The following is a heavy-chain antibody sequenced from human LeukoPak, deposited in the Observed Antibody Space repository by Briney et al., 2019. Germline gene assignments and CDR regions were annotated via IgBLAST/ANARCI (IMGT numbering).Heavy chain of an antibody. Sequence: GASVTVSCKPSGYTFSNFGINWVRRAPGQGLECMGWISGNNDNPNYVQKFQGRFTLTTDSSTSTAYMELRNLRSDDTAVYYCARDGTSTDDYWGQGTLLTVSS. CDR1: GYTFSNFG. CDR2: ISGNNDNP. J-gene: IGHJ4*02. D-gene: IGHD2-2*01. CDR3: ARDGTSTDDY. V-gene: IGHV1-18*01.